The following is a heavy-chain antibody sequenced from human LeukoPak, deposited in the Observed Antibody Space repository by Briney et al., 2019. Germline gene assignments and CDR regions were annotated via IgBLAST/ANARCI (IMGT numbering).Heavy chain of an antibody. V-gene: IGHV1-8*01. Sequence: ASVKVSCKASGYTFTSYDMNWVRQTPGQGLEWMGWMNPNSGNTGYAQKFKGRVTMTRNTSKSTAYMELSSLRSEDTGLYNCARQTSGYLTSSSYYGMDVWGQGTTVTVSS. J-gene: IGHJ6*02. CDR2: MNPNSGNT. CDR1: GYTFTSYD. D-gene: IGHD3-22*01. CDR3: ARQTSGYLTSSSYYGMDV.